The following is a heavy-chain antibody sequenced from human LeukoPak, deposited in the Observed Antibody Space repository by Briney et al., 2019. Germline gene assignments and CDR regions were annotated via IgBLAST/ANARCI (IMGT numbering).Heavy chain of an antibody. CDR1: GFTFSSYW. V-gene: IGHV3-7*01. Sequence: PGGSLRLSCAASGFTFSSYWMSWVRQAPGKGLEWVAIIKEDGSEKYYVDSVKGRFTISRDNAKNSLFLQMNSLRAEDTAVFYCARFSRSSSPAYWGQGTLVTVSS. D-gene: IGHD6-13*01. CDR3: ARFSRSSSPAY. J-gene: IGHJ4*02. CDR2: IKEDGSEK.